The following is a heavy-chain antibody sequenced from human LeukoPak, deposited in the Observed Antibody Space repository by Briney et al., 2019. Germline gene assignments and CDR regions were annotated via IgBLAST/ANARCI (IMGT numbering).Heavy chain of an antibody. CDR1: GFTVSSNY. V-gene: IGHV3-53*01. CDR3: AREAPGRRHGIDY. J-gene: IGHJ4*02. Sequence: PGGSLRLSCVASGFTVSSNYMNWVRQAPGKGLEWVSVIYSGGSTYYADSVKGRFAISRDNSKNTLYLQMNSLRAEDTAVYYCAREAPGRRHGIDYWGQGTLVTVSS. CDR2: IYSGGST. D-gene: IGHD1-1*01.